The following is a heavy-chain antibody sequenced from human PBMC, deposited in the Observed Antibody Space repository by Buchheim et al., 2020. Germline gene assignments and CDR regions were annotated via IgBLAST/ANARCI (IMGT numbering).Heavy chain of an antibody. Sequence: QVQLVESGGGVVQPGRSLRLSCAASGFTFSSYGMHWVRQAPGKGLEWVAVIWYDGSNKYYADSVKGRFTISRDNSKNTLYLQMNSLRAEDTAVYYCARVYCGGDCPRRGGYYYGMDVWGQGTT. CDR1: GFTFSSYG. CDR2: IWYDGSNK. CDR3: ARVYCGGDCPRRGGYYYGMDV. D-gene: IGHD2-21*02. J-gene: IGHJ6*02. V-gene: IGHV3-33*01.